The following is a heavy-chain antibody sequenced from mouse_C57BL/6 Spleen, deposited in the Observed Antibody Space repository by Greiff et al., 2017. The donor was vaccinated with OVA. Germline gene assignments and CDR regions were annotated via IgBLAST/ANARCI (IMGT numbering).Heavy chain of an antibody. Sequence: QVQLQQPGAELVRPGTSVKLSCKASGYTFTSYWMHWVKQRPGQGLEWIGVIDPSDSYTNYNQKFKGKATLTVDTSSSTAYMQLSSLISEDSAVYYCASGITTVVSSESWYVDVWGTGTTVTVSS. CDR2: IDPSDSYT. J-gene: IGHJ1*03. CDR3: ASGITTVVSSESWYVDV. CDR1: GYTFTSYW. D-gene: IGHD1-1*01. V-gene: IGHV1-59*01.